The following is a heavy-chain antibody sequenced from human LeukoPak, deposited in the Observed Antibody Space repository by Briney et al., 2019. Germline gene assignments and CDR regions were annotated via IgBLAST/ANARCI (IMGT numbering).Heavy chain of an antibody. D-gene: IGHD6-6*01. V-gene: IGHV4-61*02. Sequence: PSETLSLTCTVSGGSVSSDTYYWSWIRQPAGKGLEWIGRIYTSGSTNYNPSLKSRVTISVDTSKNQFSLKLSSVTAADTAVYYCASDKIRHYSSSSGYFDYWGQGTLVTVSS. CDR1: GGSVSSDTYY. J-gene: IGHJ4*02. CDR3: ASDKIRHYSSSSGYFDY. CDR2: IYTSGST.